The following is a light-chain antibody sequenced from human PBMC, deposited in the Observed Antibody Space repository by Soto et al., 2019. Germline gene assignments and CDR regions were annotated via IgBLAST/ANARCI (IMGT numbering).Light chain of an antibody. V-gene: IGKV2-28*01. CDR2: LGS. J-gene: IGKJ5*01. Sequence: DIVMTQSPLSLPVTPGEPASISCWSSQSLLHSNGYNYLDWYLQKPGQSPQLLIYLGSNRASGVPDMFSGRGSGTDFTLKMSRVEAEDVGIYSSMQALQTPAPCGQGTRLEIK. CDR3: MQALQTPAP. CDR1: QSLLHSNGYNY.